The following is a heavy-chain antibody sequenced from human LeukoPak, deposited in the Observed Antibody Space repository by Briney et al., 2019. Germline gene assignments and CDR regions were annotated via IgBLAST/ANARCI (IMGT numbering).Heavy chain of an antibody. CDR1: GGTFSSYA. CDR2: IIPIFGTA. V-gene: IGHV1-69*13. D-gene: IGHD1-14*01. Sequence: SVKVSCKASGGTFSSYAISWVRQAPGQGLEWMGGIIPIFGTANYAQKFQGRVTITADESTSTAYMELSSLRSEDTAVYYCAMTWRNRLYDYWGQGTLATVSS. J-gene: IGHJ4*02. CDR3: AMTWRNRLYDY.